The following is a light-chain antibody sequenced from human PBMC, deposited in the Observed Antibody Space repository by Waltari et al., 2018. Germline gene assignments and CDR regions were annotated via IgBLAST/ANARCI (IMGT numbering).Light chain of an antibody. J-gene: IGLJ7*01. CDR1: SSNIGSNG. Sequence: QSVLTQPPSASEAATQSVTISCSGCSSNIGSNGVSWYQQLPGTAPKLLIYYNSRRPSGVSDRFSGSKSGTSASLAISGLQTEDEADYYCATWDDSLNGGFFGGGTRLTVL. V-gene: IGLV1-36*01. CDR3: ATWDDSLNGGF. CDR2: YNS.